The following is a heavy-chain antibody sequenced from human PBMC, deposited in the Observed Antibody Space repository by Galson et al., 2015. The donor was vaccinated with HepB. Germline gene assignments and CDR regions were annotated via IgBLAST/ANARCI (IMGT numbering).Heavy chain of an antibody. D-gene: IGHD2-15*01. J-gene: IGHJ5*02. CDR1: GGTFSSYA. Sequence: SVKVSCKASGGTFSSYAISWVRQAPGQGLEWMGGIIPIFGTANYAQKFQGRVTITADESTSTAYMELSSLRSEDTAVYYCARAGYCSGGDCLELDPWGQGTLVTVSS. V-gene: IGHV1-69*13. CDR3: ARAGYCSGGDCLELDP. CDR2: IIPIFGTA.